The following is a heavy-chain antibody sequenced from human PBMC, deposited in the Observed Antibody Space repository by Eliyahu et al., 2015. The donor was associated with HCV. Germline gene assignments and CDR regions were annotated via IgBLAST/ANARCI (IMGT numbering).Heavy chain of an antibody. CDR3: ARHNLGRGRSFDV. D-gene: IGHD5-24*01. Sequence: QVQLQESGPGLVKPSQTLSLTCSVSGGSMRSLCNYWSWIRQHPGKGLEWIGYIYYSGNTDFNPSLKSRLTMSVDTSKDQFSLKLTSVTAADTAVYYCARHNLGRGRSFDVWGQGTLVIVSS. J-gene: IGHJ3*01. V-gene: IGHV4-31*03. CDR1: GGSMRSLCNY. CDR2: IYYSGNT.